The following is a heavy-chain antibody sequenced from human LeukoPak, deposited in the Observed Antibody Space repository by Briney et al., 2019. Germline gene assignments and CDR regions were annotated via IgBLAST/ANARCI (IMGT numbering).Heavy chain of an antibody. CDR3: ARYIAVAGNRYYYYYGMDV. Sequence: GGSLRLSCAASGFTVSSNYMSWVRQAPGKGLEWVSVIYSGGSTYYADSVKGRFTISRDNSKNALYLQMNSLRAEDTAVYYCARYIAVAGNRYYYYYGMDVWGQGTTVTVSS. CDR2: IYSGGST. CDR1: GFTVSSNY. D-gene: IGHD6-19*01. J-gene: IGHJ6*02. V-gene: IGHV3-66*01.